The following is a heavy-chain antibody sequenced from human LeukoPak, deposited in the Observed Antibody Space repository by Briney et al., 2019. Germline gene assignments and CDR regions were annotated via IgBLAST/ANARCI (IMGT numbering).Heavy chain of an antibody. D-gene: IGHD1-26*01. J-gene: IGHJ5*02. CDR1: GYTLTELS. CDR3: ATVVGATWGYNWFDP. Sequence: ASVKVSCKVSGYTLTELSMHWVRQAPGKGLEWMGGFDPEDGETIYAQKFQGRVTMTEDTSTDTAYTELSSLRSEDTAVYYCATVVGATWGYNWFDPWGQGTLVTVSS. CDR2: FDPEDGET. V-gene: IGHV1-24*01.